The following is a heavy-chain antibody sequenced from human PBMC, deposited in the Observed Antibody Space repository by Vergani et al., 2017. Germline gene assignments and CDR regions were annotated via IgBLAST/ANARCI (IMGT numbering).Heavy chain of an antibody. CDR1: GFSLSTSGVG. V-gene: IGHV2-5*01. D-gene: IGHD7-27*01. CDR3: DTSKTGDSSPVFDY. Sequence: QVTLRESGPTLVKTTQTLTLTCTFSGFSLSTSGVGVGWIRQPPGKALEWLALIYWNDDKRYSPSLKSRLTITKDTSKNQVVLTMTNMDPVDTATYYCDTSKTGDSSPVFDYWGQGTLVTVSS. CDR2: IYWNDDK. J-gene: IGHJ4*02.